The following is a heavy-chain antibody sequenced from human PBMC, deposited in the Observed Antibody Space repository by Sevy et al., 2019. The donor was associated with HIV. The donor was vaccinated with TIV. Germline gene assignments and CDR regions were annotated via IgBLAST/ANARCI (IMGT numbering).Heavy chain of an antibody. CDR2: IYYSGST. V-gene: IGHV4-39*02. D-gene: IGHD6-13*01. CDR3: AREGPRIAQLDY. CDR1: GDSISNNDYY. J-gene: IGHJ4*02. Sequence: SETLSLTCTVSGDSISNNDYYWAWIRQPPGKGLDWIGSIYYSGSTYYTPSLKSRVTISVDTSKNQFSLKLRSVTAADTAVYYCAREGPRIAQLDYWGQGTLVTVSS.